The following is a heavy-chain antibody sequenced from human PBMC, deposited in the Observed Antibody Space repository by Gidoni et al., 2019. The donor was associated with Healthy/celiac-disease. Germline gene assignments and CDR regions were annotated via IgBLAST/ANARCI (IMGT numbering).Heavy chain of an antibody. CDR1: GGSLSSSSYY. Sequence: QLQLQESGPGLVKPSETLSLTCNVSGGSLSSSSYYWGWIRQPPGKGLEWIGSIYYSGSTYYNPSLKSRVTISVDTSKNQFSLKLSSVTAADTAVYYCARVPIAAAGITFDYWGQGTLVTVSS. J-gene: IGHJ4*02. V-gene: IGHV4-39*01. CDR2: IYYSGST. D-gene: IGHD6-13*01. CDR3: ARVPIAAAGITFDY.